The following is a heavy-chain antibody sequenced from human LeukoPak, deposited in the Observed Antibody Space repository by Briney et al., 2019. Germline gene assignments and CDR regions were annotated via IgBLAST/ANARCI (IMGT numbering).Heavy chain of an antibody. CDR2: ITGTSNHI. V-gene: IGHV3-21*01. CDR1: GFTFSTYD. CDR3: ARVYSANGYGSGYYDY. Sequence: KPGGSLRLSCVASGFTFSTYDMNWVRQAPGKGLEWVSAITGTSNHINYADSVKGRFTISRDSANNSLYLQMNSLRAEDTAVYYCARVYSANGYGSGYYDYWGQGTLVTVSS. D-gene: IGHD3-10*01. J-gene: IGHJ4*02.